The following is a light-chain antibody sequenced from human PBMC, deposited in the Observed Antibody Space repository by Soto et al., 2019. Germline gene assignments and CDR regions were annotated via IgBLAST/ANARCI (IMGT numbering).Light chain of an antibody. CDR1: QSVSNTH. V-gene: IGKV3-20*01. CDR3: HQYGTSPQT. CDR2: DAS. J-gene: IGKJ1*01. Sequence: EIFLTQSPGSLSLARGESPTLSWRASQSVSNTHVAWYQQRPGQAPRLLIYDASRRDIGVPDRFSGSGSGTDFTLTISGLEPEDFAVYFCHQYGTSPQTFGQGTKVDIK.